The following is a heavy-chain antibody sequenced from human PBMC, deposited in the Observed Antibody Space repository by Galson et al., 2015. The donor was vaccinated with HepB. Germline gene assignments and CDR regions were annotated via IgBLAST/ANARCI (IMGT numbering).Heavy chain of an antibody. Sequence: SVKVSCKASGYTFTSYYMHWVRQAPGQRLEWMGWINAGNGNTKYSQKFQGRVTITRDTSASTAYMELSSLRSEDTAVYYCARVGWKDDSSGYYYVSAFDIWGQGTMVTVSS. CDR2: INAGNGNT. CDR1: GYTFTSYY. V-gene: IGHV1-3*01. CDR3: ARVGWKDDSSGYYYVSAFDI. J-gene: IGHJ3*02. D-gene: IGHD3-22*01.